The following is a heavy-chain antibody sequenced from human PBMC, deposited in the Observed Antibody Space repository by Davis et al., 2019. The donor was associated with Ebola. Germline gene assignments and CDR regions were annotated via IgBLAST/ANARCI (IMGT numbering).Heavy chain of an antibody. CDR2: INPNSGGT. D-gene: IGHD6-19*01. Sequence: AASVTVSRLASGYTFTGHYMHWVRQAPGQGLQWMGRINPNSGGTNYAQNFQGRVTMTTDTSTSTVYMELRGLRSDDTAVYYCARDPPVGQWLVHSDYWGQGTLVTVSS. CDR3: ARDPPVGQWLVHSDY. CDR1: GYTFTGHY. J-gene: IGHJ4*02. V-gene: IGHV1-2*06.